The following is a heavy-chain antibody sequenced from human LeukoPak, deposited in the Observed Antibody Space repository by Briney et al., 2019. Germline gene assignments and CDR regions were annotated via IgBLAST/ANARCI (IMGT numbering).Heavy chain of an antibody. D-gene: IGHD2-2*01. V-gene: IGHV4-38-2*02. CDR3: ARDLGYCSSTSCLGEGY. CDR2: IYHSGST. CDR1: GYSISSGFY. Sequence: SETLSLTCTVHGYSISSGFYWGWIRQPPGKGLEWIGNIYHSGSTYYNPSLKSRVTISVDMSKNQFSLKLSSVTAADTAVYYCARDLGYCSSTSCLGEGYWGQGTLVTVSS. J-gene: IGHJ4*02.